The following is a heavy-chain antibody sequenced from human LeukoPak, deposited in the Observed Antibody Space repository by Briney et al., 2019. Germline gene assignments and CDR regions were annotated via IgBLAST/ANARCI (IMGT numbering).Heavy chain of an antibody. J-gene: IGHJ5*02. CDR2: IYYSGST. V-gene: IGHV4-59*01. CDR1: GGSISSYY. D-gene: IGHD3-10*01. Sequence: SETLSLTCTVSGGSISSYYWSWIRQPPGKGLEWIGYIYYSGSTNYNPSLKSRVTISVDKSKNQFSLKLNSVTAADTAVYSCARGSVRGEFDPWGQGTLVTVSS. CDR3: ARGSVRGEFDP.